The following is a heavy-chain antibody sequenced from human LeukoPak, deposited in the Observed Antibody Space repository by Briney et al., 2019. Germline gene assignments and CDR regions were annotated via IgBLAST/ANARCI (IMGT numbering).Heavy chain of an antibody. D-gene: IGHD1-1*01. Sequence: QTGGSLRLSCEASGFTFSSCGFHWVRQAPGKGLEWVAVIWYDGSQKYYADSVKGRFTISRDDSKNTLFLQVNSLRDEDTAVYYCATEGGQLEQLNSWGRGTLVTVSS. V-gene: IGHV3-33*01. J-gene: IGHJ4*02. CDR1: GFTFSSCG. CDR2: IWYDGSQK. CDR3: ATEGGQLEQLNS.